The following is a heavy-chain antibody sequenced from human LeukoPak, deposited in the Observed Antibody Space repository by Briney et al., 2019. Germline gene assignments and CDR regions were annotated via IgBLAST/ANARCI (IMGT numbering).Heavy chain of an antibody. Sequence: QAGGSLRLSCAASGFIFSNYWMNWVRQAPGKGLEWVSYISSSGSTIYYADSVKGRFTISRDNAKNSLYLQMNSLRAEDTAVYYCAELGITMIGGVWGKGTTVTISS. V-gene: IGHV3-48*03. J-gene: IGHJ6*04. CDR1: GFIFSNYW. CDR3: AELGITMIGGV. CDR2: ISSSGSTI. D-gene: IGHD3-10*02.